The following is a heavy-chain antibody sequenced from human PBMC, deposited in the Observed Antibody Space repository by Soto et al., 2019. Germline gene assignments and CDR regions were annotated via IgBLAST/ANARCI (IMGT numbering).Heavy chain of an antibody. Sequence: PGESLKISCTGSGDSFINYWIGWVRQMPGKGLEWMGIIYPGDSDTRYSPSFQGQVTISADKSISTAYLQWSSLKASDTAMYYCARFLYSGYGYFDYWGQGTLVTVSS. V-gene: IGHV5-51*01. CDR3: ARFLYSGYGYFDY. J-gene: IGHJ4*02. CDR2: IYPGDSDT. CDR1: GDSFINYW. D-gene: IGHD5-12*01.